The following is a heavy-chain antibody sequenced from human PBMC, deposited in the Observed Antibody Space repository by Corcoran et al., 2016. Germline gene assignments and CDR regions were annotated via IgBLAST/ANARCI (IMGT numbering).Heavy chain of an antibody. D-gene: IGHD3-10*01. Sequence: SVSNAWMNWVRQAPGKGLEWVGRIKSKTEGGTTDYAAPVKGRFTISRDDSKNTLYLQMNSLKTEDTAVYYCTTAPYYSTGYWGQGTLVTVSS. CDR1: SVSNAW. J-gene: IGHJ4*02. CDR3: TTAPYYSTGY. V-gene: IGHV3-15*07. CDR2: IKSKTEGGTT.